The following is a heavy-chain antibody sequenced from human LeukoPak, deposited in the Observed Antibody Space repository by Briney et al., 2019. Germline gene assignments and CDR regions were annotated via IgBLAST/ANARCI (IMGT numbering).Heavy chain of an antibody. V-gene: IGHV3-30*02. CDR3: AKQARYSNFWSGYLYYFDY. Sequence: PGGSLRLSCVASGFTFSSYGMHWVRQAPGKGLEWVAFIPYDGRNQYFADSVKGRFTISRDNSRNTLYLQMNTLRAEDTAVYYCAKQARYSNFWSGYLYYFDYWGQGTLVTVSS. J-gene: IGHJ4*02. CDR1: GFTFSSYG. D-gene: IGHD3-3*01. CDR2: IPYDGRNQ.